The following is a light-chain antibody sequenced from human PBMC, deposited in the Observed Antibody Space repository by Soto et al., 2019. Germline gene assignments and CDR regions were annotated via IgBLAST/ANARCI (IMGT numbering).Light chain of an antibody. CDR3: QEINSSPPT. CDR2: PAS. J-gene: IGKJ4*01. Sequence: DIQITQSPSSLSAAVGDRVTITSRPSQSITNYLNWYQHKPGQAPNLLIYPASTLQAGVPSRFRGTGSGTDFTVTISSLQHDDFATYFCQEINSSPPTFGGGTKVDIK. CDR1: QSITNY. V-gene: IGKV1-39*01.